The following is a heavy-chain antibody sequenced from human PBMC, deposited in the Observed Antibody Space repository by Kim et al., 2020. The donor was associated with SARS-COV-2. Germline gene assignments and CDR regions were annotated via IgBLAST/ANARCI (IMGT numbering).Heavy chain of an antibody. Sequence: GGSLRLSCAASGFTFSLYTMNWVRQAPGKGLEWLSSINGESTDIKYEDSVQGRFTISRENAKSSVSLLMSSLRAEDTAVYYCARDPGTTVHSWGQGTLVTVSS. D-gene: IGHD4-17*01. CDR3: ARDPGTTVHS. CDR1: GFTFSLYT. CDR2: INGESTDI. V-gene: IGHV3-21*06. J-gene: IGHJ4*02.